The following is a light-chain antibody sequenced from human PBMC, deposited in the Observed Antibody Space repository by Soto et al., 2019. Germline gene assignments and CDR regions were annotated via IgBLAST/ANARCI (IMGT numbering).Light chain of an antibody. CDR3: AAWDATLDGYV. CDR1: SSNLGDNT. CDR2: CYD. J-gene: IGLJ1*01. V-gene: IGLV1-44*01. Sequence: QSVLTQPPSASGTPGQRVTISCSTSSSNLGDNTVNWYQHVPGTAPKLLIYCYDQRPSGVPDRFSGSRSGTSASLAISGLQSEDEADYYCAAWDATLDGYVFGTGTKVTVL.